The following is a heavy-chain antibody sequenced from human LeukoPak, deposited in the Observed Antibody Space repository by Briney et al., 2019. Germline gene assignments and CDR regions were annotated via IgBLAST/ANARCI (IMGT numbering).Heavy chain of an antibody. CDR2: IYSGGST. D-gene: IGHD1-26*01. CDR1: GFTVSSNY. Sequence: GGSLRLSCAASGFTVSSNYMSWVRQAPGKGLEWVSVIYSGGSTYYADSVKGRFTISRDNSKNTLYLQMNSLGAEGTAVYYCARGRGSFPPFFDYWGQGTLVTVSS. J-gene: IGHJ4*02. V-gene: IGHV3-53*01. CDR3: ARGRGSFPPFFDY.